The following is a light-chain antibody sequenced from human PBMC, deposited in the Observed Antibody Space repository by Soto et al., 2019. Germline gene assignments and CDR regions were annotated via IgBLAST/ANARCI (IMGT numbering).Light chain of an antibody. J-gene: IGLJ7*01. Sequence: QSVLTQPASVSGSPGQSITISCTGTSSDVGGYNFVSWYQQHPGKAPRLIIYEGSKRPSGISHRFSGSKSDNTASLTISGLRAEDEAHYHCCSYAGSRTFVFGGGTQLTVL. CDR2: EGS. V-gene: IGLV2-23*01. CDR3: CSYAGSRTFV. CDR1: SSDVGGYNF.